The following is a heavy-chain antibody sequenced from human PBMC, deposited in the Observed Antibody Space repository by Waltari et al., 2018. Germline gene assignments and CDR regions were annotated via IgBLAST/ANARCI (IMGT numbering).Heavy chain of an antibody. CDR1: GGTFSSYT. J-gene: IGHJ6*02. CDR3: ARDRWELLTNFYYGMDV. CDR2: INTILGIA. D-gene: IGHD1-26*01. Sequence: QVQLVQSGAEVKKPGSSVKVSCKASGGTFSSYTISWVRQAPGQGLEWMGRINTILGIANYGQKFQGRVTITADKSTSTAYMELSSLRSEDTAVYYCARDRWELLTNFYYGMDVWGQGTTVTVSS. V-gene: IGHV1-69*08.